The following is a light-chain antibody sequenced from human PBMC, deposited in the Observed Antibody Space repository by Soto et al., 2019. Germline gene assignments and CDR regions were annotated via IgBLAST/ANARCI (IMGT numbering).Light chain of an antibody. V-gene: IGKV3-11*01. J-gene: IGKJ5*01. CDR3: QQRSNWPTIT. CDR2: GAS. Sequence: DIVLTQSPAPLSLSPGESATLSCMSSQSIRNSLAWYQQKPGQAPRLLIYGASTRATGIPDRFSGSESGTDFTLTISRLEPEDFAVYYWQQRSNWPTITFGQGTRLEIK. CDR1: QSIRNS.